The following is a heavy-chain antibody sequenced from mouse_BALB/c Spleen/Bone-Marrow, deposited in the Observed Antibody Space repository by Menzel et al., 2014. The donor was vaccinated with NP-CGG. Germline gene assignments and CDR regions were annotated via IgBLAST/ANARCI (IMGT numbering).Heavy chain of an antibody. CDR2: IIPSSGYT. CDR3: TIRYYAMDY. CDR1: GYTFTRYT. J-gene: IGHJ4*01. V-gene: IGHV1-4*01. D-gene: IGHD1-1*01. Sequence: QVQLQQSGAELAIPGASVKMSCQASGYTFTRYTMHWEKQRPGQGLEWIGYIIPSSGYTNYNQKFKDKATLTADKSSSTAYMQLSSLTSEDSAVYYCTIRYYAMDYWGQGTSVTVSS.